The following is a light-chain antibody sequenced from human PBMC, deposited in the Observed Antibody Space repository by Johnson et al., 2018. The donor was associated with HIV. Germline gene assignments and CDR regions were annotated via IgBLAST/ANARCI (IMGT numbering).Light chain of an antibody. CDR1: SSNIGNNY. CDR2: DPI. J-gene: IGLJ1*01. V-gene: IGLV1-51*01. Sequence: QSVLTQPPSVSAAPGQRVTISCSGSSSNIGNNYVSWYQQVPGTAPRLVIYDPIKRHSGIPDRFSGSKSGTSATLGITGLQTGDEAEYYCGTWVNILRTGGVFGTGTKVTVL. CDR3: GTWVNILRTGGV.